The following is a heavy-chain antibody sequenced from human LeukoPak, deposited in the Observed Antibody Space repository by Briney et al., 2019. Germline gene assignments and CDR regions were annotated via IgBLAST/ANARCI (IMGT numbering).Heavy chain of an antibody. J-gene: IGHJ4*02. CDR2: IKQDGSEK. CDR1: GFTFSSYW. Sequence: GGSLRLSCTASGFTFSSYWMSWVRQAPGKGLEWVANIKQDGSEKYYVDSVKGRFTISRDNAKNSLYLQMNSLRAEDTAVYYCARPNPSWYDSSGYSYWGQGTLVTASS. D-gene: IGHD3-22*01. CDR3: ARPNPSWYDSSGYSY. V-gene: IGHV3-7*01.